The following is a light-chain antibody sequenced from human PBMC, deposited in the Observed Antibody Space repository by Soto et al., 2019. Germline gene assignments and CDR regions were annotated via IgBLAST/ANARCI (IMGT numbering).Light chain of an antibody. CDR1: QSVNSNY. CDR3: QQYAGQTTT. J-gene: IGKJ5*01. V-gene: IGKV3-20*01. Sequence: EMVSTQCPAIRSVSQGESATLSCSASQSVNSNYLAWYQQPPGQPPRPVIYGISPRDTGIPDVFSGGGSGTEFTLTISRLEPEDFAVDFCQQYAGQTTTFGQGTRLEIK. CDR2: GIS.